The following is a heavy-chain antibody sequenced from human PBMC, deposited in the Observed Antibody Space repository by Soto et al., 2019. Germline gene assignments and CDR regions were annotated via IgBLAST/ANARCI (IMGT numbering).Heavy chain of an antibody. Sequence: GGSLRLSCAVSGFTFDDNAMHWVRQAPEKGLEWVSGINWKSDIGYADSVKGRFTISRDNAENSLYLQMNSLRAEDTALYYCAKDSRVGYYDILTGYYNGAFDIWGQGTMVTVSS. D-gene: IGHD3-9*01. J-gene: IGHJ3*02. CDR1: GFTFDDNA. V-gene: IGHV3-9*01. CDR2: INWKSDI. CDR3: AKDSRVGYYDILTGYYNGAFDI.